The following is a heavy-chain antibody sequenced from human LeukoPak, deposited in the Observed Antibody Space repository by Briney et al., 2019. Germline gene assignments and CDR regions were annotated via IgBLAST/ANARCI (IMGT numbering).Heavy chain of an antibody. V-gene: IGHV3-21*01. J-gene: IGHJ4*02. CDR1: GFTFSSYS. CDR3: ARESGYLYYFDY. D-gene: IGHD3-3*01. Sequence: GGSLRLSCAASGFTFSSYSMNWVRQAPGKGLEWVSSISSSSSYIYYADSVKGRFTISRDNAKNSLYLQMNSLRAEDTAVYYCARESGYLYYFDYWGQGTLVTVSS. CDR2: ISSSSSYI.